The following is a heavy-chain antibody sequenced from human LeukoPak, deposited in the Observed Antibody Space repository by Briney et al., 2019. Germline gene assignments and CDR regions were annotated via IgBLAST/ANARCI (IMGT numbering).Heavy chain of an antibody. CDR2: ISSSSSTI. D-gene: IGHD2-2*01. Sequence: PGGSLRLSCAASGFTFSSYSMNWVRQAPGKGLEWVSYISSSSSTIYYADSVKGRFTISRDNAKNSLYLQMNSLRAEDTAVYYCARDTKHPQLPIADYWGQGTLVTVSS. V-gene: IGHV3-48*01. J-gene: IGHJ4*02. CDR3: ARDTKHPQLPIADY. CDR1: GFTFSSYS.